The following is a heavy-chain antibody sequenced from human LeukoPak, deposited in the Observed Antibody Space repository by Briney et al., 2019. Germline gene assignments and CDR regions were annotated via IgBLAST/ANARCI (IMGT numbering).Heavy chain of an antibody. J-gene: IGHJ6*02. CDR2: INHSGST. V-gene: IGHV4-34*01. D-gene: IGHD3-3*01. CDR1: GGSFSGYY. CDR3: ARDSFGVVTYYYYGMDV. Sequence: SGTLSLTCAVYGGSFSGYYWSWIRQPPGKGLEWIGEINHSGSTNYNPSLKSRVTISVDTSKNQFSLKLSSVTAADTAVYYCARDSFGVVTYYYYGMDVWGQGTTVTVSS.